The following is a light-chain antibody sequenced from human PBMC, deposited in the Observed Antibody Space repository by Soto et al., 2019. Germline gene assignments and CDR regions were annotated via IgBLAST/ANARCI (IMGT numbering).Light chain of an antibody. CDR1: ANTVGPYNL. Sequence: QSALTQPASVSGSPGQSITISCTGIANTVGPYNLVSWYQQHPGEAPRLMIYEDTKRPSGIPDRFSGFKSGNTASLTISGLQAEDESDYYCSSYAAGSPSVVFGGGTKLTVL. CDR2: EDT. V-gene: IGLV2-23*01. CDR3: SSYAAGSPSVV. J-gene: IGLJ2*01.